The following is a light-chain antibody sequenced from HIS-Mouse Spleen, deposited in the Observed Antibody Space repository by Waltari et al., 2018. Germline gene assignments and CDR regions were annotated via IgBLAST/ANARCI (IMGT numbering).Light chain of an antibody. CDR1: QDISNY. V-gene: IGKV1-33*01. Sequence: DIQITQSPSSLSASAGDRLTITCQASQDISNYLNWYQQNPGKAPKLLIYDASNLETEVPSRCSGSRSGTDFTFTISSLQPEDIATYYCQQYDNLPLTLGPGTKVDIK. J-gene: IGKJ3*01. CDR3: QQYDNLPLT. CDR2: DAS.